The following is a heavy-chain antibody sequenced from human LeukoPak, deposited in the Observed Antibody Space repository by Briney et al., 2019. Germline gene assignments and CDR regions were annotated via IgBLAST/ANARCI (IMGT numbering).Heavy chain of an antibody. V-gene: IGHV4-4*07. CDR2: IYTSGST. CDR3: ARDHGEIFGVVTPDAFDI. Sequence: PSETLSLTCTVSGGSISSYYWSWIRQPAGKGLEWIGRIYTSGSTYYNPSLKSRVTISVDTSKNQFSLKLSSVTAADTAVYYCARDHGEIFGVVTPDAFDIWGQGTMVTVSS. CDR1: GGSISSYY. D-gene: IGHD3-3*01. J-gene: IGHJ3*02.